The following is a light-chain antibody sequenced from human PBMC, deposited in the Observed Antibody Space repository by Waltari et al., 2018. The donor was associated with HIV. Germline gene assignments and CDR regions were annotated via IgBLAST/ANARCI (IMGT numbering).Light chain of an antibody. CDR2: KTS. CDR3: QQYNNHWT. V-gene: IGKV1-5*03. J-gene: IGKJ1*01. Sequence: DIQMTQFPYTLSASVGDRVTTTCRASQSIISWLAWYQQKPGKAPKLLIYKTSTLQSGVPSRFSGSGSATKFTLTISSLQPDDFATYYCQQYNNHWTFGQGTKVEIK. CDR1: QSIISW.